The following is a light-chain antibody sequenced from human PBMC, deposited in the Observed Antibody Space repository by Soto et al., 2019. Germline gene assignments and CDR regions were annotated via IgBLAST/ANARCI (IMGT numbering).Light chain of an antibody. CDR3: TSYASGSSHVV. CDR2: DVN. CDR1: SSDIGGYDY. J-gene: IGLJ2*01. Sequence: QSALTQPASVSGSPGQSITLSCTGTSSDIGGYDYVSWYQRHPGKAPKLIIYDVNNRPSGVSNRFPGSKSGNTASLTISGLQAEDDADYYCTSYASGSSHVVFAGGTKLTLL. V-gene: IGLV2-14*01.